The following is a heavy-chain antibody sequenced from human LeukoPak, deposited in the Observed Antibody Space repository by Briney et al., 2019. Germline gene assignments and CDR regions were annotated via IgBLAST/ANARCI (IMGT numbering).Heavy chain of an antibody. Sequence: SETLSLTCAVYGGSFSGYYWSWIRQPPGKGLEWIGEINHSGSTNYNPSLKSRVTISVDTSKNQFSLKLSSVTAADTAVYYCARDPRGQEDAFDIWGQGTMVTVSS. CDR3: ARDPRGQEDAFDI. CDR2: INHSGST. V-gene: IGHV4-34*01. CDR1: GGSFSGYY. D-gene: IGHD5-12*01. J-gene: IGHJ3*02.